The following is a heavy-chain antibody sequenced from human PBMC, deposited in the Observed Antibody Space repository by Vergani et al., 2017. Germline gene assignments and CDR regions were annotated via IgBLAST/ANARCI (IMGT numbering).Heavy chain of an antibody. J-gene: IGHJ4*02. CDR3: ARVGTSSNRDYFDY. CDR2: INPNSGGT. Sequence: QVQLVQSGAEVKKPGASVKVSCKASGYTFTDYFMHWVRQAPGQGLEWMGWINPNSGGTNYAQQFQGRVTMTRDTSISTAYMELSILRSDDTAVYYCARVGTSSNRDYFDYWGQGTLVTVSS. CDR1: GYTFTDYF. D-gene: IGHD2-2*01. V-gene: IGHV1-2*02.